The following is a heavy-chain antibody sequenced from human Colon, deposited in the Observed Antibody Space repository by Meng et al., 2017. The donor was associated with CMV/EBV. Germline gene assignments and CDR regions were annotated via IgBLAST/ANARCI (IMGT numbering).Heavy chain of an antibody. V-gene: IGHV3-69-1*01. Sequence: GESLKISCAASGFTFSDYYMNWVRQAPGKGLEWVSSISSSSTIYYADSAKGRFTISRDNAKNSLYLQMNSLRAEDTAVYYCATLDPKLGYCSSTSCYTGDYWGQGTLVTVSS. D-gene: IGHD2-2*01. CDR1: GFTFSDYY. J-gene: IGHJ4*02. CDR3: ATLDPKLGYCSSTSCYTGDY. CDR2: ISSSSTI.